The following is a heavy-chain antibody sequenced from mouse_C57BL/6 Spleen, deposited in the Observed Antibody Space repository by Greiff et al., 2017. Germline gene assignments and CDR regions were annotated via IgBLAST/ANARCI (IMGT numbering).Heavy chain of an antibody. J-gene: IGHJ2*01. Sequence: VQLQQSGPELVKPGASVKISCKASGYTFTDYYMHWVKQSHGKSLEWIGDINPNNGGTSYNQKFKGKATLTVDKSSSTADMELRSLTSEDSAVXYSAAIYDGYPFDYWGQGTTLTVSS. CDR2: INPNNGGT. D-gene: IGHD2-3*01. CDR1: GYTFTDYY. CDR3: AAIYDGYPFDY. V-gene: IGHV1-26*01.